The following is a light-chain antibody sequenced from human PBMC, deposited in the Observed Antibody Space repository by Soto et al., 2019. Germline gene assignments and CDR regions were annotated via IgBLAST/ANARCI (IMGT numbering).Light chain of an antibody. CDR3: QHYNSYSEA. CDR1: QSISSN. V-gene: IGKV3-15*01. J-gene: IGKJ1*01. CDR2: GAS. Sequence: ERVMTQSPATLSVSPGERATLSCRASQSISSNLVWYQQKAGQAPRLLIYGASTRATGIPARFSGSGSGTEFTLTISSLQPDDFATYYCQHYNSYSEAFGQGTKVDIK.